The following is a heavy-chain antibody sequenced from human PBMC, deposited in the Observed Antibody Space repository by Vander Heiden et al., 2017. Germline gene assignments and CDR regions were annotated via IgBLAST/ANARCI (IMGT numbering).Heavy chain of an antibody. CDR3: ARACSQGSFWFSNY. CDR2: ITSDSFAI. D-gene: IGHD6-13*01. J-gene: IGHJ4*02. CDR1: GFTFSSYS. V-gene: IGHV3-48*02. Sequence: EVQLVESGGGLVQPGGSLRLSCAASGFTFSSYSMNWVRQAPGKGLEWLSYITSDSFAIYYADAVKGRFTISRDNAKNSLYLQMNRMREEDTALYYCARACSQGSFWFSNYWGQGTLVTVSS.